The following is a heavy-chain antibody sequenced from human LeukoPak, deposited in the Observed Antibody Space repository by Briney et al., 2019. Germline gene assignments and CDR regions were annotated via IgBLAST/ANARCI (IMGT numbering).Heavy chain of an antibody. D-gene: IGHD3-3*01. J-gene: IGHJ4*02. V-gene: IGHV4-59*12. Sequence: PSETLSLTCTVSGGSISSYYWSWIRQPPGKGLEWIGYIYHSGSTYYNPSLKSRVTISVDRSKNQFSLKLSSVTAADTAVYYCARFGCYFDYWGQGTLVTVSS. CDR3: ARFGCYFDY. CDR1: GGSISSYY. CDR2: IYHSGST.